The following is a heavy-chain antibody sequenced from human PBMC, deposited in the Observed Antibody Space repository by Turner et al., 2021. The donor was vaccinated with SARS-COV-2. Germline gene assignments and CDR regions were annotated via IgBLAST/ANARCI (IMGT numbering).Heavy chain of an antibody. V-gene: IGHV4-39*01. CDR1: AGSISSSSYY. CDR2: TYYSGST. Sequence: QLQLQESGPGLVKPSETLSLACTVSAGSISSSSYYWGWIRQPPGKGLEWIGSTYYSGSTYYNPSLKSRVTISVDTSKNQFSLKLSSVTAADTAVYYCARRGRLLGDWYFDLWGRGTLVTVSS. J-gene: IGHJ2*01. CDR3: ARRGRLLGDWYFDL. D-gene: IGHD3-22*01.